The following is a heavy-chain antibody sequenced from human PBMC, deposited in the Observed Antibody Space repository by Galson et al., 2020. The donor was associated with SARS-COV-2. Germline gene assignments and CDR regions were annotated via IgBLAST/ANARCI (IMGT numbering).Heavy chain of an antibody. V-gene: IGHV4-4*07. CDR2: IYTSGST. CDR3: ARGGVIAAAGPVQYYYYYGMDV. Sequence: PSETLSLTCTVSGGSISSYYWSSIRQPAGKGLEWIGRIYTSGSTNYNPSLKSRVTMSVDTSKNQFSLKLSSVTAADTAVYYCARGGVIAAAGPVQYYYYYGMDVWGQWTTVTVSS. CDR1: GGSISSYY. D-gene: IGHD6-13*01. J-gene: IGHJ6*02.